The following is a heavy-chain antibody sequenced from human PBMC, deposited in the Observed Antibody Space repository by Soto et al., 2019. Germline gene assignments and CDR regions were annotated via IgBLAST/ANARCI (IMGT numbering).Heavy chain of an antibody. V-gene: IGHV1-69*04. CDR1: GGTFSSYT. CDR3: ARDSFFLRYFDWSTKYNWFDP. J-gene: IGHJ5*02. Sequence: SVKVSCKASGGTFSSYTISWVRQAPGQGLEWMGRIIPILGIANYAQKFQGRVTITADKSKSTAYMELSSQRSEDTAEYNCARDSFFLRYFDWSTKYNWFDPWGQGTLVTVSS. CDR2: IIPILGIA. D-gene: IGHD3-9*01.